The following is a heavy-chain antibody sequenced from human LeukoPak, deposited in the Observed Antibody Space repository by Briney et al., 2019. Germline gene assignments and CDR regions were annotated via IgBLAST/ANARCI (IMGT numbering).Heavy chain of an antibody. CDR1: GLIASSNY. Sequence: GGSLRLSCSFSGLIASSNYMAWVRQAPGKGLEWVSSISSSSSYIYYADSVKGRFTISRDNAKNSLYLQMHSLSADDTAVYYCASEYSSSSYYYGMDVWGQGTTVTVSS. CDR3: ASEYSSSSYYYGMDV. CDR2: ISSSSSYI. D-gene: IGHD6-13*01. V-gene: IGHV3-21*01. J-gene: IGHJ6*02.